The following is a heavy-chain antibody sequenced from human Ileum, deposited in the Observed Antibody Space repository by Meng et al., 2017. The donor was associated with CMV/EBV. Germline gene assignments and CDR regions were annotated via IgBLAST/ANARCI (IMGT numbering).Heavy chain of an antibody. Sequence: QVHMVQSGAVVRKPGGSIKGSCKTSGYVFANDLISWVRQAPGQGLECMGWVNSNNGDTKYAQKFQGRVAMTTDTSTSTAYMELRSLTSDDTAVYYCARHGYYSTGWSFWGQGTLVTVSS. CDR2: VNSNNGDT. CDR1: GYVFANDL. CDR3: ARHGYYSTGWSF. J-gene: IGHJ4*02. V-gene: IGHV1-18*04. D-gene: IGHD6-19*01.